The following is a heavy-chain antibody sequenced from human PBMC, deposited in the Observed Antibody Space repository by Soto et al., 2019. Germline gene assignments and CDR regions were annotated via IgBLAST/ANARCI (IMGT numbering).Heavy chain of an antibody. CDR2: ISSSSSYI. V-gene: IGHV3-21*01. CDR3: ARGGGGYILTGYLGFAGAREYFDY. Sequence: GGSLRLSCAASGFTFSSYSMNWVRQAPGKGLEWVSSISSSSSYIYYADSVKGRFTISRDNAKNSLYLQMNSLRAEDTAVYYCARGGGGYILTGYLGFAGAREYFDYWGQGTLVTVSS. D-gene: IGHD3-9*01. CDR1: GFTFSSYS. J-gene: IGHJ4*02.